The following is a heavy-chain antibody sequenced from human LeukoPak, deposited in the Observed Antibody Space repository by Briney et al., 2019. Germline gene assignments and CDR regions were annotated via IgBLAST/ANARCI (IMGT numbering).Heavy chain of an antibody. CDR2: IRGTGGGV. D-gene: IGHD7-27*01. CDR3: ARDVNWGFDY. Sequence: GGSLRLSCAASGFTFSDYSLNWVRQAPGKGREWFANIRGTGGGVYYAASVEGRFTISRDNAKNSLDLQMNSLTVVDTALYYCARDVNWGFDYWGQGALVPVSS. J-gene: IGHJ4*02. CDR1: GFTFSDYS. V-gene: IGHV3-48*04.